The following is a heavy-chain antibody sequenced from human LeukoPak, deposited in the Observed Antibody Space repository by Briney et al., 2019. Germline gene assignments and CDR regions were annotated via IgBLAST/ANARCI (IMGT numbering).Heavy chain of an antibody. V-gene: IGHV4-4*02. Sequence: SETLSLTCAVSGGSISSSNWWSWVRQPPGKGLEWIGEIYHSGSTNYNPSLMSRVTISVDKSKNQFSLKLSSVTAADTAVYYCARGDGGPFDYWGQGTLVTVSS. D-gene: IGHD3-16*01. J-gene: IGHJ4*02. CDR3: ARGDGGPFDY. CDR2: IYHSGST. CDR1: GGSISSSNW.